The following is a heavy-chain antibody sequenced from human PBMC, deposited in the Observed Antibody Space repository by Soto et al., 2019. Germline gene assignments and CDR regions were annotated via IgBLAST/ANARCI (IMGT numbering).Heavy chain of an antibody. V-gene: IGHV6-1*01. Sequence: PSQTLSLTCAMSGDSVSSNSAALNLIMQSPSRGLEWLGRTYYRSKWYSNYAVSVKSRITINPDTSKNQFSLQLNSVTPEDTAVYYCARIHSSSSSDMDVWGQGTTVTVSS. CDR1: GDSVSSNSAA. J-gene: IGHJ6*02. CDR2: TYYRSKWYS. CDR3: ARIHSSSSSDMDV. D-gene: IGHD6-6*01.